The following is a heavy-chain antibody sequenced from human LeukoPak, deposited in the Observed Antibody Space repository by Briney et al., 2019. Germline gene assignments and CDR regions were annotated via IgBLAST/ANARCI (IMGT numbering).Heavy chain of an antibody. D-gene: IGHD6-19*01. CDR3: ARDKSQQWLTSLILDY. J-gene: IGHJ4*02. CDR2: INPNSGGT. V-gene: IGHV1-2*02. Sequence: ASVKDSCKASGYTFTGYYMHWVRQAPGQGLEWMGWINPNSGGTNYARKVQGRVTMTRDTSISTAYMELSRLRSDDTAVYYCARDKSQQWLTSLILDYWGQGTLVTVSS. CDR1: GYTFTGYY.